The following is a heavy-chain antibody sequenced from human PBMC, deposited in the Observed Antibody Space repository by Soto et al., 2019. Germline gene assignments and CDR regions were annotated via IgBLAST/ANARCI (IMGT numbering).Heavy chain of an antibody. Sequence: GGSLRLSCAASGFTFSSYSMNWVRQAPGKGLEWVSSISSSSSYIYYADSVKGRFTISRDNAKNSLYLQMNSLRAEDTAVYYCAREAMSIPGIAFDIWGQGTMVTVSS. J-gene: IGHJ3*02. CDR1: GFTFSSYS. CDR2: ISSSSSYI. CDR3: AREAMSIPGIAFDI. V-gene: IGHV3-21*01. D-gene: IGHD1-1*01.